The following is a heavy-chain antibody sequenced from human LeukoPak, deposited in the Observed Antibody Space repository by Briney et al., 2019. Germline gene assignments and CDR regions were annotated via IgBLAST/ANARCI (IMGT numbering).Heavy chain of an antibody. D-gene: IGHD1-26*01. J-gene: IGHJ3*02. Sequence: SETLSLTCAVYGGSFSGYYWSWIRQPPGKGLEWIGEINHSGSTNYNPSLKSRVTISVDASKNQFSLKLNSVTAADTAVYYCARDGIVGTIARSSFDIWGQGTMVTVSS. CDR3: ARDGIVGTIARSSFDI. CDR1: GGSFSGYY. V-gene: IGHV4-34*01. CDR2: INHSGST.